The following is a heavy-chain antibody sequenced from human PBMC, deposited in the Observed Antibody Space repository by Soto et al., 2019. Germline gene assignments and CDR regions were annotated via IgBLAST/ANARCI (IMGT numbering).Heavy chain of an antibody. CDR2: IIPISGTA. CDR1: GGSFSSYA. Sequence: SVKVSCKASGGSFSSYAISWVRQAPRQGLEWMGGIIPISGTANYAQKFQGRVTITADESTSTAYMELSSLRSEDTAVYYCARSQGSSTSLEIYYYYYYGMDVWGQGTTVTVS. D-gene: IGHD2-2*01. CDR3: ARSQGSSTSLEIYYYYYYGMDV. J-gene: IGHJ6*02. V-gene: IGHV1-69*13.